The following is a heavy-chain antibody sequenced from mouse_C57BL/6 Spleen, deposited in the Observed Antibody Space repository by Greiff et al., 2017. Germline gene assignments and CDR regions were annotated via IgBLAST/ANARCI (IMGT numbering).Heavy chain of an antibody. V-gene: IGHV3-6*01. Sequence: DVQLVESGPGLVKPSQSLSLTCSVTGYSITSGYYWNWIRQFPGNKLEWMGYISYDGSNNYNPSLKNRISITRDTSKNQFFLKLNSVTTEDTATYYCARGYYDYAMDYWGQGTSVTVSS. D-gene: IGHD1-1*02. CDR2: ISYDGSN. J-gene: IGHJ4*01. CDR3: ARGYYDYAMDY. CDR1: GYSITSGYY.